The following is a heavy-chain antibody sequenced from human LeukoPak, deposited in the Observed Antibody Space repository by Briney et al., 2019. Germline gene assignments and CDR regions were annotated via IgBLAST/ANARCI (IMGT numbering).Heavy chain of an antibody. Sequence: ASVKISCKASGYIFTSYDINWVRQATGQGLEWMGWMNPNSGNTGYAQKFQGRVTMTRNTSISTAYMELSSLRSEDTAVYSCARGQYYYDSSGYYANDAFDIWGQGTMVTVSS. D-gene: IGHD3-22*01. CDR2: MNPNSGNT. CDR3: ARGQYYYDSSGYYANDAFDI. CDR1: GYIFTSYD. V-gene: IGHV1-8*01. J-gene: IGHJ3*02.